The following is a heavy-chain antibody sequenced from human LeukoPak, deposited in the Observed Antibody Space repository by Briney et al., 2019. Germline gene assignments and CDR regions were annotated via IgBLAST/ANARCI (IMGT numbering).Heavy chain of an antibody. CDR2: ISYEGSNK. CDR1: GFSFSSHG. Sequence: GGSLRLSCAGSGFSFSSHGMHWVRQAPGKGLEWVAVISYEGSNKYYGDSVKGRFTISRDNSKTTLYLQMNSLRGEDTAVYYCAKYLPGGAVSGAFDYWGQGTLVAVSS. CDR3: AKYLPGGAVSGAFDY. D-gene: IGHD6-19*01. J-gene: IGHJ4*02. V-gene: IGHV3-30*18.